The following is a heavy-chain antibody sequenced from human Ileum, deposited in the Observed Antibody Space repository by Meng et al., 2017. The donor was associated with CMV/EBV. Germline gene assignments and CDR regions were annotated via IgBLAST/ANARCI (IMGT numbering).Heavy chain of an antibody. CDR1: GGSISSGTYY. CDR2: ILYNGNT. V-gene: IGHV4-31*03. CDR3: TRGLRVYDFDY. Sequence: CTISGGSISSGTYYWTGNRQHPGKGLEWNGYILYNGNTYYSPALKSRLTISVDTSKNQFSLSLSSLAAADTAVYYCTRGLRVYDFDYWGQGTLVTVSS. J-gene: IGHJ4*02. D-gene: IGHD5/OR15-5a*01.